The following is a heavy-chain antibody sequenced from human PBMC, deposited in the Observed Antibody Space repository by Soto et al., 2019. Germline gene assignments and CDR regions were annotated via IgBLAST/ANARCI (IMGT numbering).Heavy chain of an antibody. Sequence: ASVKVSCKASGYTFTNYGISWVRQAPGQGLEWMGWISAYNGNTNFAQKLQGRVTMTTDTSTSTAYMELRSLRSDDTAVYYCARGVGSGSYYNQYNWFDPWSQGTLVTVSS. CDR2: ISAYNGNT. J-gene: IGHJ5*02. D-gene: IGHD3-10*01. CDR1: GYTFTNYG. CDR3: ARGVGSGSYYNQYNWFDP. V-gene: IGHV1-18*01.